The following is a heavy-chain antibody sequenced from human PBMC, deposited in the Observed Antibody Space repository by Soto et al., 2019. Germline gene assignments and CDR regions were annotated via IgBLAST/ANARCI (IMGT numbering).Heavy chain of an antibody. Sequence: GGSLRLSCAASGFTFSSYAMSWVRQAPGKGLEWVSAISGSGGSTYYADSVKGRFTISRDNSKNTLYLQMNSLRAEDTGVYYGAKQGYCTNGVCYLSYYYYGMDVWGQGTTVTAP. CDR1: GFTFSSYA. V-gene: IGHV3-23*01. CDR3: AKQGYCTNGVCYLSYYYYGMDV. CDR2: ISGSGGST. D-gene: IGHD2-8*01. J-gene: IGHJ6*02.